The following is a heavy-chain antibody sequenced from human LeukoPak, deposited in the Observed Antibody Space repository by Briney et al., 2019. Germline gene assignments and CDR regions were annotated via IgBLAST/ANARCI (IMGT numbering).Heavy chain of an antibody. J-gene: IGHJ4*02. Sequence: PGGSLRLSCAASGFTFSRNGMTWVLQAPGKGLEWVSSIIASGGTTYYADSVKGRFTISRDNSKNTVYLQMNTLRAEDTAVYYCAKGAGGSYGLYYFDYWGQGTLVTVSS. CDR3: AKGAGGSYGLYYFDY. V-gene: IGHV3-23*01. D-gene: IGHD3-10*01. CDR1: GFTFSRNG. CDR2: IIASGGTT.